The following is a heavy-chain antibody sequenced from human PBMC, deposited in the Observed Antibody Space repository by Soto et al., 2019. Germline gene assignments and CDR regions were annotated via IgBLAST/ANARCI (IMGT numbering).Heavy chain of an antibody. V-gene: IGHV4-30-4*02. CDR1: GGSISSGDYY. CDR2: IYYSGST. D-gene: IGHD2-2*01. CDR3: ARVSHRRGQPYGYYYGMDV. Sequence: KASETLSLTCTVSGGSISSGDYYWSWIRQPPGKGLEWIGYIYYSGSTYYNPSLKSRVTISVDTSKNQFSLKLSSVTAADTAVYYCARVSHRRGQPYGYYYGMDVWGQGTTVTVSS. J-gene: IGHJ6*02.